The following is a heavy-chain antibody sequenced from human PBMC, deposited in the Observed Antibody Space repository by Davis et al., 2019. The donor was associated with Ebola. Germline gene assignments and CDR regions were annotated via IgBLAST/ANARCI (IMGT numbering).Heavy chain of an antibody. D-gene: IGHD6-13*01. CDR2: ISYDGSNK. CDR3: ARAGYSSSWYTGKYGMDV. V-gene: IGHV3-30*03. J-gene: IGHJ6*02. CDR1: GFTFSSYG. Sequence: GGSLRLSCAASGFTFSSYGMHWVRQAPGKGLEWVAVISYDGSNKYYADSVKGRFTISRDNSKNTLYLQMNSLRAEDTAVYYCARAGYSSSWYTGKYGMDVWGQGTTVTVSS.